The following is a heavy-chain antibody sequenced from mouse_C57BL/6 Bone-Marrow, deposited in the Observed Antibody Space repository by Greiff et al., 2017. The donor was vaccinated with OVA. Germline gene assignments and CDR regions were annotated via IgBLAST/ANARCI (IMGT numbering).Heavy chain of an antibody. V-gene: IGHV14-4*01. D-gene: IGHD6-1*01. CDR3: TTYSLFAY. CDR2: IDPENGDT. CDR1: GFNIKDDY. Sequence: VQLKQSGAELVRPGASVKLSCTASGFNIKDDYMHWVKQRPEQGLEWIGWIDPENGDTEYASKFQGKATITADTSSNTAYLQLSSLTSEDTAVYYCTTYSLFAYWGQGTLVTVSA. J-gene: IGHJ3*01.